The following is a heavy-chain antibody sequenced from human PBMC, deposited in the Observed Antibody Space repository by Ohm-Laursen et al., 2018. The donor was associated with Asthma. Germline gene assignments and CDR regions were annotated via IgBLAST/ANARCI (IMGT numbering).Heavy chain of an antibody. CDR3: ARDRRGSSSPAIFDY. D-gene: IGHD6-6*01. Sequence: SVKVSCKASGFTFTTYFINWARQAPGQGLEWMGGIIPIFGTANYAQKFQGRVTITADESTSTAYMELSSLRSEDTAVYYCARDRRGSSSPAIFDYWGQGTLVTVSS. J-gene: IGHJ4*02. CDR1: GFTFTTYF. CDR2: IIPIFGTA. V-gene: IGHV1-69*13.